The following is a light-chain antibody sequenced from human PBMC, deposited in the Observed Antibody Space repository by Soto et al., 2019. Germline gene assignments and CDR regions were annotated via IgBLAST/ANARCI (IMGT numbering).Light chain of an antibody. CDR3: QQYYSTLIT. CDR1: QSVLYSSNNKNY. V-gene: IGKV4-1*01. Sequence: DIVMTQSPDSLAVSLGERATINHKSSQSVLYSSNNKNYLAWYKQKPGQPPKLLISWASTRESGVPDRFSGSGSGTNFTLTISSLQAEDVAVYYCQQYYSTLITFGQGTRLEIK. J-gene: IGKJ5*01. CDR2: WAS.